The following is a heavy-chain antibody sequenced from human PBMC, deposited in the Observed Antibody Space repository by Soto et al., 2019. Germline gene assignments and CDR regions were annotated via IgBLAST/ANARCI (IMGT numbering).Heavy chain of an antibody. CDR2: IKSKTDGGTT. V-gene: IGHV3-15*01. J-gene: IGHJ3*02. Sequence: PGGSLRLSCAASGFTFSNAWMSWVRQAPGKGLEWVGRIKSKTDGGTTDYAAPVKGRFTISRDDSKNTLYLQMNSLKTEDTAVYYCTSYYYFWSGYYFPYDAFDIWGQGTMVTVSS. D-gene: IGHD3-3*01. CDR1: GFTFSNAW. CDR3: TSYYYFWSGYYFPYDAFDI.